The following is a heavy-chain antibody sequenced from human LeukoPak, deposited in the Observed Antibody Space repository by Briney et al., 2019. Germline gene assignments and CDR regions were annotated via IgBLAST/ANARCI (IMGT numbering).Heavy chain of an antibody. Sequence: GGSLRLSCAASGFTVSSIYMTWVRQAPGKGLEWVSVIYRGGSTYYADSVKGRFTISRDNSKNTLYLQMNSLRAEDTAVYFCARDEDGYGGKDWGQGTLVTVSS. CDR2: IYRGGST. CDR1: GFTVSSIY. CDR3: ARDEDGYGGKD. J-gene: IGHJ4*02. D-gene: IGHD4-23*01. V-gene: IGHV3-53*01.